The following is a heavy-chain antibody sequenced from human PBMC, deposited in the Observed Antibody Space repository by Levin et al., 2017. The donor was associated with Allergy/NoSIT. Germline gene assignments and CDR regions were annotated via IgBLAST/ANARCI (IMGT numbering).Heavy chain of an antibody. Sequence: SVKVSCKASGGTFSNYAIGWVRQAPGQGLEWMGGIIPIFGTANYAQKFQGRVTITADESTSTAYMELSSLRSEDTAVYYCATRGSGTGFGGSYYYGMDVWGQGTTVTVSS. D-gene: IGHD3-16*01. CDR2: IIPIFGTA. CDR3: ATRGSGTGFGGSYYYGMDV. V-gene: IGHV1-69*13. CDR1: GGTFSNYA. J-gene: IGHJ6*02.